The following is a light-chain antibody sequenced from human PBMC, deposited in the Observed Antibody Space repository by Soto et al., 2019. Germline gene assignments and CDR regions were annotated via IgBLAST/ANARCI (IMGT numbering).Light chain of an antibody. V-gene: IGLV1-40*01. CDR1: SSNIGAGYD. CDR2: ANN. CDR3: QSYDSSLTGGI. Sequence: QAVVTQPPSVSGAPGQGVTISCTGSSSNIGAGYDVHWYQQLPGAAPKLLIFANNNRPSGVPDRFSGSKSGSSASLAITGLQAEDEGDYYCQSYDSSLTGGIFGGGTKVTV. J-gene: IGLJ2*01.